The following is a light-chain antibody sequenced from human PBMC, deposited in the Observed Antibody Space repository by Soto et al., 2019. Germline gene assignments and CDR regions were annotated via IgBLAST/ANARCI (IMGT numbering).Light chain of an antibody. J-gene: IGKJ1*01. V-gene: IGKV3-20*01. CDR1: QSVTSIS. Sequence: EIVMTQYPATLSGSPGERATLSCRAGQSVTSISLAWYQQKVGQAPRLLIYGASTRASGIPDRFSGSGSGTDFTLPISRLQTQDSAAYYCQQYGSSHTWTFGQGTKVDIK. CDR3: QQYGSSHTWT. CDR2: GAS.